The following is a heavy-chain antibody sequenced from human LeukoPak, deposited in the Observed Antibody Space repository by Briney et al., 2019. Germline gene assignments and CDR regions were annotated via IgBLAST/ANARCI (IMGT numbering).Heavy chain of an antibody. CDR2: FHYSGST. V-gene: IGHV4-39*01. Sequence: SVTLSLTCTVSGGSITSSGYYWGWIRQPPGKGLDWIGNFHYSGSTYYNPSLKSRVTISVDTSKNQFSLQLSSVTAADTAVYYCARLKVGVIDYWGQGTLVTVSS. CDR3: ARLKVGVIDY. CDR1: GGSITSSGYY. J-gene: IGHJ4*02.